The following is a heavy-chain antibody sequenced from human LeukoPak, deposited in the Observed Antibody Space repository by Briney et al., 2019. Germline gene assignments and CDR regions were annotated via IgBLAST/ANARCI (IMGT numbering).Heavy chain of an antibody. D-gene: IGHD6-19*01. Sequence: GGSLRLSCAASGFTFDDYAMHWVRQAPGKGLEWVSGISWNSGSIGYADSVKGRFTISRDNAKNSLYLQMNSLRAEDTALYYCAKWGTRSSGWYVGIDYWGQGTLVTVSS. J-gene: IGHJ4*02. CDR2: ISWNSGSI. CDR3: AKWGTRSSGWYVGIDY. CDR1: GFTFDDYA. V-gene: IGHV3-9*01.